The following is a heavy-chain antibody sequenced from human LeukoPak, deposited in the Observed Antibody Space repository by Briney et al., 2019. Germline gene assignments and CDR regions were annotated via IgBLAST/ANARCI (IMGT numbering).Heavy chain of an antibody. CDR1: GGSISSSSYY. V-gene: IGHV4-39*07. J-gene: IGHJ3*02. CDR2: IYYRGST. D-gene: IGHD3-22*01. Sequence: SETLSLTCTVSGGSISSSSYYWGWIRQPPGKGLEWIGSIYYRGSTYYNPSLKSRVAISVDTSKNQSSLKLSSVTAADTAVYYCARSTYYYDSSGRRGAFDIWGQGTMVTVSS. CDR3: ARSTYYYDSSGRRGAFDI.